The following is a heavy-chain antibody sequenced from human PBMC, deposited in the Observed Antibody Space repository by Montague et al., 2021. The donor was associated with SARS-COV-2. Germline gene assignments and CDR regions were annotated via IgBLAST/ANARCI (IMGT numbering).Heavy chain of an antibody. V-gene: IGHV4-34*01. CDR2: INHSGST. CDR3: ATSGNSWYVRGHARAY. CDR1: GGSFSGYY. J-gene: IGHJ4*02. Sequence: SETLSLTCAVYGGSFSGYYWSWIRQPPGKGLEWIGEINHSGSTNYNPSLKSRVTISVDTSKNQFSLKLSSVTAADTAVYYCATSGNSWYVRGHARAYWGQGTLVTVSS. D-gene: IGHD6-13*01.